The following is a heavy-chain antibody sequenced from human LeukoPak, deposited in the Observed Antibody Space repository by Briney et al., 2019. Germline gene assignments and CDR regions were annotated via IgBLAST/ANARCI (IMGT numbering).Heavy chain of an antibody. Sequence: SQTLSLTCTVSGGSISSGDYYWSWIRQPPGKGLEWIGYIYYSGSTYYNPSLKSRVTISVDTSKNQFPLKLSSVTAADTAVYYCARDSTARDEDSSAPYGMDVWGQGTTVTVSS. CDR2: IYYSGST. CDR1: GGSISSGDYY. J-gene: IGHJ6*02. V-gene: IGHV4-30-4*01. D-gene: IGHD3-22*01. CDR3: ARDSTARDEDSSAPYGMDV.